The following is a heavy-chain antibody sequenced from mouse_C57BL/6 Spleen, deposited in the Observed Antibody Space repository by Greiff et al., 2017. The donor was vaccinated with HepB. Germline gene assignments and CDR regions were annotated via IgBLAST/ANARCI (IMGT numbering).Heavy chain of an antibody. D-gene: IGHD1-1*01. CDR2: INPSSGYT. V-gene: IGHV1-4*01. CDR1: GYTFTSYT. CDR3: ASREGVYADYAMDY. J-gene: IGHJ4*01. Sequence: QVQLQQSRAELARPGASVKMSCKASGYTFTSYTMHWVKQRPGQGLEWIGYINPSSGYTKYNQKFKDKATLTADKSSSTAYMQLSSLTSEDSAVYYCASREGVYADYAMDYWGQGTSVTVSS.